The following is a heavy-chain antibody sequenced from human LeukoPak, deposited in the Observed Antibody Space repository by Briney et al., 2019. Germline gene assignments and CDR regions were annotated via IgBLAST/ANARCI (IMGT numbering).Heavy chain of an antibody. Sequence: GRSLRLSCAASGFTFSSYAMHWVRQAPGKGLEWVAVISYDGSNKYYADSVKGRFTISRDNSKNTLYLQMNSLRAEDTAVYYCARDHASLYWGQGTLVTVFS. CDR3: ARDHASLY. V-gene: IGHV3-30-3*01. J-gene: IGHJ4*02. CDR1: GFTFSSYA. CDR2: ISYDGSNK.